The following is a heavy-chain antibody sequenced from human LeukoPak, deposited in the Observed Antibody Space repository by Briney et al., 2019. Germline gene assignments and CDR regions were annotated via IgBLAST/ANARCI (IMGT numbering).Heavy chain of an antibody. CDR2: ISSRGTIT. D-gene: IGHD6-13*01. CDR3: ARDGNIADAIYFDY. V-gene: IGHV3-30*04. J-gene: IGHJ4*02. CDR1: SFAFSSYS. Sequence: GWSLRLSYAASSFAFSSYSMHWVRQAPGKGLEWVAVISSRGTITYYADSVKGRVTISRDNSKNTLYLQMNSLRAEDTAVYYCARDGNIADAIYFDYWGQGTLVSVSS.